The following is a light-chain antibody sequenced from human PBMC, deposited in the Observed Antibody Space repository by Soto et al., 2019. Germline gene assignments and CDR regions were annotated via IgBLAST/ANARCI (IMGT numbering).Light chain of an antibody. CDR1: QSISTW. CDR2: KAS. V-gene: IGKV1-5*03. J-gene: IGKJ2*01. Sequence: DIQMTQSPSTLPASVGDRVTITCRANQSISTWLAWYQQKPGKAPNLLIYKASRLETGVPSRFSGSGSGTEFTLTISSLQPEDVATYYCQKYNSAPHTFGQGTKLEIK. CDR3: QKYNSAPHT.